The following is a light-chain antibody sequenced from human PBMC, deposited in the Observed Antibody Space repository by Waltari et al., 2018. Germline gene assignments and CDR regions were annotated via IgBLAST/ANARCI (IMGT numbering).Light chain of an antibody. V-gene: IGKV3-20*01. CDR1: QSVSSSY. CDR2: GAS. J-gene: IGKJ2*01. Sequence: IVLTQSTGTLSLSPGDRATLPCRASQSVSSSYLAWYQQKAGQAPRLLIYGASSRATGIPDRFSGSGSGTDFTLTISRLEPEDFVVYYCQQYGSSPPTFGQGTKLEIK. CDR3: QQYGSSPPT.